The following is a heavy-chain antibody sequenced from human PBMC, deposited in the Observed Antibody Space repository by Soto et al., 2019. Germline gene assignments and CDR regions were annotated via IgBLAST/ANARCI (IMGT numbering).Heavy chain of an antibody. CDR2: IKPDNGDT. V-gene: IGHV1-18*04. CDR3: ATSYDSGFDP. J-gene: IGHJ5*02. CDR1: GYPFSKYG. Sequence: QLQLVQTGAEVERPGASVRVSCKAYGYPFSKYGISWIRQAPGHGLEWMGWIKPDNGDTNYAQKFQGRVTMTTDTSSITVYMELSSLRSDDTAVYYCATSYDSGFDPWGQGTLVSVSS. D-gene: IGHD5-12*01.